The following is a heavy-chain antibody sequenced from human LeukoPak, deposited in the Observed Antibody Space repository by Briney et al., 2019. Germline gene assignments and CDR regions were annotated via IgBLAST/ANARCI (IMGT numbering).Heavy chain of an antibody. CDR3: ARVRSFYESGGDFDY. V-gene: IGHV1-2*02. CDR1: GYTFTGYY. J-gene: IGHJ4*02. Sequence: ASVKVSCKASGYTFTGYYIHCVRQAPGQGLEWMAWINPYSGGTNYAQKFQGRVTMTRDTSISTAYMELRRLRSDDTAVYYCARVRSFYESGGDFDYWGQGTLVTVSS. CDR2: INPYSGGT. D-gene: IGHD3-22*01.